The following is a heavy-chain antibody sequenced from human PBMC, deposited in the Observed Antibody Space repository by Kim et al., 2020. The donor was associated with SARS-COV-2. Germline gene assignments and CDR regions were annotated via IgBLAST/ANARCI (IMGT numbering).Heavy chain of an antibody. J-gene: IGHJ5*02. D-gene: IGHD6-13*01. CDR3: ARDGVDIAAAGFDP. V-gene: IGHV6-1*01. CDR1: GDSVSSNSDA. Sequence: SQTLSLTCAISGDSVSSNSDAWNWIRQSPSRGLEWLGRTYYRSKWYNDYAVSVKSRITINPDTSKNQFSLQLNSVTPEDTAVYYCARDGVDIAAAGFDPWGQGTLVTVSS. CDR2: TYYRSKWYN.